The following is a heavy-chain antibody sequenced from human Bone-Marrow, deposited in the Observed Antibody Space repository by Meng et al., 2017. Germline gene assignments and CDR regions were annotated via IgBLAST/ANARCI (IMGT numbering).Heavy chain of an antibody. Sequence: VQLQESGPGLVNPSGTLSLTCAVSGGSISSSHWWTWVRQSPGRGLEWIGEIYHSGTTNYNPSLKSRVTISVDKSRNLFSLNLSSVTAADTAMYYCARENQGGIVEGGPTYYFDYWGQGALVTVSS. CDR2: IYHSGTT. D-gene: IGHD6-13*01. CDR3: ARENQGGIVEGGPTYYFDY. J-gene: IGHJ4*02. CDR1: GGSISSSHW. V-gene: IGHV4-4*02.